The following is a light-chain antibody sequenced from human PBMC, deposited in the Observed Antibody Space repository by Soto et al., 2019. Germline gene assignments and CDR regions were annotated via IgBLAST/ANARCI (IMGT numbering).Light chain of an antibody. CDR1: QSVSSN. CDR2: GGS. V-gene: IGKV3-15*01. CDR3: QQYNNWWT. Sequence: EIVMTQAPATLSMSPGERATLSCRASQSVSSNLAWYQQKPGQAPRLLIYGGSTRATGIPARFSGSGSGTEFTLTISSLQSDDFPVYFCQQYNNWWTFGQRTKVEIK. J-gene: IGKJ1*01.